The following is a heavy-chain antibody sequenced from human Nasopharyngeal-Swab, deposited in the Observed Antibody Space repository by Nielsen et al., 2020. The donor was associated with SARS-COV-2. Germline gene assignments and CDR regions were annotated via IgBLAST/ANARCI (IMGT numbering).Heavy chain of an antibody. V-gene: IGHV3-33*01. CDR3: ADPPFSEY. J-gene: IGHJ4*02. CDR1: GFTFSTYG. Sequence: GGSLRLSCATSGFTFSTYGMHWVRQAPGKGLEWVAVMWAEGSDKYYADSVKGRFTISRDNSKNTLYLQMNSLRVEDTAVYYCADPPFSEYWGQGTLVTVSS. CDR2: MWAEGSDK.